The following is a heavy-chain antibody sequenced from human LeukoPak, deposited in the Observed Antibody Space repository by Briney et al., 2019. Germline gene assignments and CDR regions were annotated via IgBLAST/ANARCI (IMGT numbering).Heavy chain of an antibody. Sequence: SETLSLTCTVSGGSISSGGYYWSWIRQHPGKGLEWIGYISSSGSTYYNPSLKSRVTISVDTSKNQFSLKLSSVTAADTAVYYCARDRSRGYYYGMDVWGQGTTVTVSS. J-gene: IGHJ6*02. CDR1: GGSISSGGYY. V-gene: IGHV4-31*03. D-gene: IGHD3-10*01. CDR2: ISSSGST. CDR3: ARDRSRGYYYGMDV.